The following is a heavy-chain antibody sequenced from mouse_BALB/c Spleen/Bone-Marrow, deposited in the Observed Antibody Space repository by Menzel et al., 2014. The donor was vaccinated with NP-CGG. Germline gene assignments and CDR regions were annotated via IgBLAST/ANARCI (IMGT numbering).Heavy chain of an antibody. Sequence: LVKTGASVKISCKASGYSFTGYYMHWVKQSHGTRLAWIGYISCYNGATSYNQKFKGKATFTVDTSSSTAYMQFNSLTSEDSAVYYGARAMMTTDYVDYWGQGTTRTVSS. CDR3: ARAMMTTDYVDY. D-gene: IGHD2-4*01. CDR1: GYSFTGYY. V-gene: IGHV1S34*01. CDR2: ISCYNGAT. J-gene: IGHJ2*01.